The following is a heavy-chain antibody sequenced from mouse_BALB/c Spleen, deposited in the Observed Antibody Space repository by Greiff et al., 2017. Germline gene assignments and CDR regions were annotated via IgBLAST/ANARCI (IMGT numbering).Heavy chain of an antibody. CDR3: ERHPHGNYEGSYAMDY. CDR2: ISSGGSYT. CDR1: GFTFSSYA. J-gene: IGHJ4*01. Sequence: EVKLEESGGGLVKPGGSLKLSCAASGFTFSSYAMSWVRQTPEKRLEWVATISSGGSYTYYPDSVKGRFTISRDTAKNTLYLQMSSLRSEDTAMYYCERHPHGNYEGSYAMDYWGQGTSVTVSS. V-gene: IGHV5-9-3*01. D-gene: IGHD2-1*01.